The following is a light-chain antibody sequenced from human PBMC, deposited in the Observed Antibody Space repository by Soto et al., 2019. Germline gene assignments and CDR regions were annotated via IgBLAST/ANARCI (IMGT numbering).Light chain of an antibody. CDR3: QTWGAGIKV. V-gene: IGLV4-69*01. Sequence: QPVLTKSPSASASLGASVKLTCTLSSGHSSYAIAWHQQQPEKGPRYLMKLNSDGSHSKGDGIPDRFSGSSSGAERYLTISSLQSDDEADYYCQTWGAGIKVFGTGTKLTVL. J-gene: IGLJ1*01. CDR1: SGHSSYA. CDR2: LNSDGSH.